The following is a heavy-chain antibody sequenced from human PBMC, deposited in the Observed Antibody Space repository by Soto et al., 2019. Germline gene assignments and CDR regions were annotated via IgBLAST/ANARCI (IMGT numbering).Heavy chain of an antibody. Sequence: GGSLRLSCAASGFTFSSYAMSWVRQAPGKGLEWVSAISGSGGSTYYADSVKGRFTISRDNSKNTLYLQMNSLRAEDTAVYYCAKDLTGYSSGWSYYFDYWGQGTLVTVSS. CDR2: ISGSGGST. CDR1: GFTFSSYA. D-gene: IGHD6-19*01. V-gene: IGHV3-23*01. J-gene: IGHJ4*02. CDR3: AKDLTGYSSGWSYYFDY.